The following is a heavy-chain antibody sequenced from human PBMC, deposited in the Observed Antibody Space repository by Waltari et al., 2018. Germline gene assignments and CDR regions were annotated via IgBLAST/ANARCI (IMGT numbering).Heavy chain of an antibody. V-gene: IGHV4-38-2*01. D-gene: IGHD5-12*01. J-gene: IGHJ4*02. Sequence: QVQLQESGPGLVKPSETLSLTCAVSGYSISSGYYWGWIRPPPGKGLEWIGSIYHSGSTYYNPSLKSRVTISVDTSKNQFSLKLSSVTAADTAVYYCASPRRDGYNYGPAFDYWGQGTLVTVSS. CDR3: ASPRRDGYNYGPAFDY. CDR1: GYSISSGYY. CDR2: IYHSGST.